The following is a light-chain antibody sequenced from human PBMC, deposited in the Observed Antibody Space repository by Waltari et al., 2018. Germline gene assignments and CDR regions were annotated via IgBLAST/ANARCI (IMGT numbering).Light chain of an antibody. CDR1: QSFLYSSNNKNY. Sequence: DIVMTQSPDSLAVSLGERATINCNSSQSFLYSSNNKNYLAWYQQKPGQPPKLLIYWASTRESGVPDRFSGSGSGTDFTLTISSLQAEDVALYYCQQYYSTPLTFGGGTKVEIK. CDR3: QQYYSTPLT. J-gene: IGKJ4*01. V-gene: IGKV4-1*01. CDR2: WAS.